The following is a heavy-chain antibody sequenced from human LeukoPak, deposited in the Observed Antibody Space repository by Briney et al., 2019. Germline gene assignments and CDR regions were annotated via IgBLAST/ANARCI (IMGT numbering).Heavy chain of an antibody. D-gene: IGHD1-1*01. CDR1: GFTFSSYW. V-gene: IGHV3-74*01. CDR3: ARAWTQRDAFDI. CDR2: INTDGSST. Sequence: GGSLRPSCAASGFTFSSYWMHWVRQAPGKGLVWVSRINTDGSSTSYADSVKGRFTISRDNAKNTLYLQMNSLRAEDTAVYYCARAWTQRDAFDIWGQGTMVTVSS. J-gene: IGHJ3*02.